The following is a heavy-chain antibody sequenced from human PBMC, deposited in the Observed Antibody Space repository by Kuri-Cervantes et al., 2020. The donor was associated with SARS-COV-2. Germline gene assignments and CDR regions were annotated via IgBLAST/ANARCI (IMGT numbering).Heavy chain of an antibody. D-gene: IGHD6-13*01. Sequence: ASVKVSCKVSGYTLTELSMHWVRQAPGKGLEWMGGFDPEDGETIYAQKFQGRVTMTEDTSTDTAYMELSRLRSDDTAVYYCARDRTRSSWYVWGGSIYGMDVWGQGTTVTVSS. CDR3: ARDRTRSSWYVWGGSIYGMDV. J-gene: IGHJ6*02. CDR2: FDPEDGET. V-gene: IGHV1-24*01. CDR1: GYTLTELS.